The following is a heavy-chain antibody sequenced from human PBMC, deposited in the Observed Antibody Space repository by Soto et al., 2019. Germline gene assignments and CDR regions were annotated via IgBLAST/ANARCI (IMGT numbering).Heavy chain of an antibody. CDR3: AKDIVYSSSSGGMDV. Sequence: GGSLRLSCAASGFTFDDYTMHWVRQAPGKGLEWVSLISWDGGSTYYADSVKGRFTISRDNSKNSLYLQMNSLRTEDTALYYCAKDIVYSSSSGGMDVWGQGTKVTVSS. J-gene: IGHJ6*02. CDR2: ISWDGGST. CDR1: GFTFDDYT. V-gene: IGHV3-43*01. D-gene: IGHD6-6*01.